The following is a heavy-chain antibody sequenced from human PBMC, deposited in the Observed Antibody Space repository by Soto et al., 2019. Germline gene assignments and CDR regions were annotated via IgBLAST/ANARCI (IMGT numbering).Heavy chain of an antibody. CDR3: ARPKTIGAAAGKGWFDP. CDR1: GGSISSYY. CDR2: IFYTGST. V-gene: IGHV4-59*08. D-gene: IGHD6-13*01. J-gene: IGHJ5*02. Sequence: SETLSLTCTVSGGSISSYYWSWIRQPPGKGLEWIGNIFYTGSTNYNPSLKSRLTISVDPSKNQFSLKLTSVTAADTAMYYCARPKTIGAAAGKGWFDPWGQGTLVTVSS.